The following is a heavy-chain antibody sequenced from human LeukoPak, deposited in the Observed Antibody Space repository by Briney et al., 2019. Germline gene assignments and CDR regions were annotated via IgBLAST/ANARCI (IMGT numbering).Heavy chain of an antibody. CDR2: INSDGSST. CDR3: ARGHDAYDIDY. CDR1: GFTFSSYW. D-gene: IGHD3-22*01. Sequence: GGSLRLSCAASGFTFSSYWMHWVRQAPGKGLVWVSRINSDGSSTSYADSVKGRFTISRDNAKNTLYLQMNSLRAEDTAVYYCARGHDAYDIDYWGQGTLVTVSS. V-gene: IGHV3-74*01. J-gene: IGHJ4*02.